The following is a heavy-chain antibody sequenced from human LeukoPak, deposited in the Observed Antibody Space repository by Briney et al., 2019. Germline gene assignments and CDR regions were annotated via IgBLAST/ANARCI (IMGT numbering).Heavy chain of an antibody. Sequence: APVKVSCKASGYTFTGYYMHWVRQAPGQGREGMGWIDPNSGGTNYAQKFQGGVTMTRDTSISTAYMELSRLRSDDTAVYYCARDGLIAAAGTNWFDLWGQGTLVTVSS. D-gene: IGHD6-13*01. CDR2: IDPNSGGT. J-gene: IGHJ5*02. CDR3: ARDGLIAAAGTNWFDL. V-gene: IGHV1-2*02. CDR1: GYTFTGYY.